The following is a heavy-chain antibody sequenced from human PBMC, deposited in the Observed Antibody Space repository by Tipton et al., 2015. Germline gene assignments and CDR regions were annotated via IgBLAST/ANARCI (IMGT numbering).Heavy chain of an antibody. V-gene: IGHV3-7*05. D-gene: IGHD3-10*01. J-gene: IGHJ3*01. CDR1: GFRFSAFW. CDR3: ARARGVIVSSAPGAFDR. Sequence: GSLRLSCAASGFRFSAFWMNWVRQAPGKGLEWVANIKQDAGEKTYVDSVRGRFTISRDNGKNSLYLQMNSLRAEDTAVYYCARARGVIVSSAPGAFDRWGQGTMVTVSS. CDR2: IKQDAGEK.